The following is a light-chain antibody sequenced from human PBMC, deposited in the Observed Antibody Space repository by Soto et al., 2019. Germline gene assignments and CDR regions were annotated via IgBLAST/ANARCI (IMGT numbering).Light chain of an antibody. CDR3: QQSYSTPPT. CDR1: QSISRW. J-gene: IGKJ1*01. Sequence: DIQMTQSPSTLSASVGDRVTITCRASQSISRWVAWYQQKPGKGPKLLIYEASNLESGVPSRFSGSRSGPDFTLTISSLQPEDFATYYCQQSYSTPPTFGQGTKVDIK. V-gene: IGKV1-5*03. CDR2: EAS.